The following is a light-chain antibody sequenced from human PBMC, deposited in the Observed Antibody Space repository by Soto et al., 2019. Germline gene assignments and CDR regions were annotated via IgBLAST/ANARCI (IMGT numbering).Light chain of an antibody. J-gene: IGKJ3*01. V-gene: IGKV1-9*01. CDR2: AAS. CDR1: QGISSY. CDR3: QQLNSYPLT. Sequence: DIQLTQSPSFLSASVGDRVTITCRASQGISSYLAWYQQKPGKAPKLLIYAASTLRSGVPSRFSGSGSGTEFTLTISSLQPEDFATYYWQQLNSYPLTFGPGTKVDIK.